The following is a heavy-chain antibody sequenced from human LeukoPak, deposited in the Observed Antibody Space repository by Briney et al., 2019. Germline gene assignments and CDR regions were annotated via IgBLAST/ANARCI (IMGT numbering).Heavy chain of an antibody. CDR2: IIPIFGTA. CDR3: ARSQPLAYFDL. V-gene: IGHV1-69*06. Sequence: SVKVSCKASGGSFNSYAISWVRQAPGQGLEWMGGIIPIFGTANYAQKFQGSVTITADKSTNTAYMELSSLRSEDTAVYYCARSQPLAYFDLWGRGTLVTVSS. CDR1: GGSFNSYA. J-gene: IGHJ2*01.